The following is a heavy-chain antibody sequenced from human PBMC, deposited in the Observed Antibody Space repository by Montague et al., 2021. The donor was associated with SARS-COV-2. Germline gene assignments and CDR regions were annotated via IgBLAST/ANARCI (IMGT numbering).Heavy chain of an antibody. J-gene: IGHJ4*01. D-gene: IGHD3-10*01. Sequence: SLRLSFSASGFTFSSYAMSWVRQAPGKGLEWVSLIYSGSSRAYYGDSVKGRFTISRDDSKSILYLEMRSLRAEDTALYYCANSIGHFYASGSYLYDYWGQGTPVTVSS. V-gene: IGHV3-23*03. CDR3: ANSIGHFYASGSYLYDY. CDR2: IYSGSSRA. CDR1: GFTFSSYA.